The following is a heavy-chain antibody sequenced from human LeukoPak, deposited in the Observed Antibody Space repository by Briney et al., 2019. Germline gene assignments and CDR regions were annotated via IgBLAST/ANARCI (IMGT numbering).Heavy chain of an antibody. CDR3: VRGRGSYGWFDP. CDR1: GFTSSSYW. CDR2: ISGDGTAR. V-gene: IGHV3-74*01. J-gene: IGHJ5*02. Sequence: GGSLRLSCAASGFTSSSYWMHWVRQVPGKGLVWVSRISGDGTARNYADSVKGRFTISRDDAKNTVDLQMNSLRGEDTAVYYCVRGRGSYGWFDPWGQGTLLTVSS. D-gene: IGHD3-10*01.